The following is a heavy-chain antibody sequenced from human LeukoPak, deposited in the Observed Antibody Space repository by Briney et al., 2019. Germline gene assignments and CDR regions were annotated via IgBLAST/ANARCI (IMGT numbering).Heavy chain of an antibody. CDR1: GFTFSSYS. CDR2: ISSSSYI. D-gene: IGHD2-15*01. J-gene: IGHJ4*02. CDR3: ARDRTGKLVAATMAY. Sequence: GGSLRLSCAASGFTFSSYSMNWVRQAPGKGLEWVSSISSSSYIYYADSVKGRFTISRDNAKNSLYLQMNSLRAEDTAVYYCARDRTGKLVAATMAYWGQGTLVTVSS. V-gene: IGHV3-21*01.